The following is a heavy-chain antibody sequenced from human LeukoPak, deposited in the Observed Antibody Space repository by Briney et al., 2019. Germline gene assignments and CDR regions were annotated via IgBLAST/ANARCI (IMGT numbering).Heavy chain of an antibody. Sequence: SETLSLTCAVYGGSFSGYYWSWIRQPPGKGLEWIGEINHSGSTNYNPSLKSRVTISVDTSKNQFSLKLSSVTAADTAVYYCARGLRYFDWPLGYWGQGTLVTVSS. D-gene: IGHD3-9*01. CDR2: INHSGST. CDR3: ARGLRYFDWPLGY. CDR1: GGSFSGYY. V-gene: IGHV4-34*01. J-gene: IGHJ4*02.